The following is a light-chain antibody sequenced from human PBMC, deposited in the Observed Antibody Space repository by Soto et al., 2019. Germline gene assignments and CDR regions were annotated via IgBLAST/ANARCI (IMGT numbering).Light chain of an antibody. J-gene: IGKJ4*01. CDR2: PAS. CDR1: QGILSY. Sequence: DIQMTQSPSSVSASIGDRVTITCRAIQGILSYLAWYQQTPGKAPKLLIYPASSLRSGIPSIFSGSGSGTDVTLTISSLEAEDFAIYYWQQADSFPLTFGGGTKVDI. CDR3: QQADSFPLT. V-gene: IGKV1-12*01.